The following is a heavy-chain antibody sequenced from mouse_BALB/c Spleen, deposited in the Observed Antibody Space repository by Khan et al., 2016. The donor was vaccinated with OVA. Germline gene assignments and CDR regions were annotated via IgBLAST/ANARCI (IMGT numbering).Heavy chain of an antibody. J-gene: IGHJ2*01. V-gene: IGHV5-6-3*01. Sequence: EVELVESGGGIVQPGGSLKRSCAASRSTFSSYAMPSVRQTPDKGLDLVATIDSNGGSTDYPDSVKGRFPIPGDNAKNALYLQMRSLKSEDTAMYYCARSAIWGQGTTLTVSS. D-gene: IGHD2-12*01. CDR1: RSTFSSYA. CDR3: ARSAI. CDR2: IDSNGGST.